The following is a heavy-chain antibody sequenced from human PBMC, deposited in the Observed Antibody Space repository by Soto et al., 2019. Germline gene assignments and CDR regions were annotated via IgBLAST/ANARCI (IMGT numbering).Heavy chain of an antibody. CDR2: MNPNSGNA. V-gene: IGHV1-8*01. D-gene: IGHD5-18*01. CDR3: ARHTATVPGDF. J-gene: IGHJ4*02. Sequence: QVQLVQSGAEVTKPGASVKVSCKASGYTFTSYDINWVRQATGQRPEWMGWMNPNSGNAGYAEKFQGRVTMTRDTSITTAYMALSGLTSDDTAVYYCARHTATVPGDFWGQGTPVTVSS. CDR1: GYTFTSYD.